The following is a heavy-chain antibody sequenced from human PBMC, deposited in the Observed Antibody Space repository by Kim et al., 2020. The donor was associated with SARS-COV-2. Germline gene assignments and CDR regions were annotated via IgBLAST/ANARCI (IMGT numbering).Heavy chain of an antibody. CDR3: ARGKISSGWCFDY. CDR1: GGSFSGYY. Sequence: SETLSLTCAVYGGSFSGYYWSWIRQPPGKGLEWIGEINHSGSTNYNPSLKSRVTISVDTSKNQFSLKLSSVTAADTAVYYCARGKISSGWCFDYWGQGTLVTVSS. D-gene: IGHD6-19*01. CDR2: INHSGST. J-gene: IGHJ4*02. V-gene: IGHV4-34*01.